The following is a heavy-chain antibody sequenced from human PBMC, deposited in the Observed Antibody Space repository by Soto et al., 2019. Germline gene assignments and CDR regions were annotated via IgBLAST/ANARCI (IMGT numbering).Heavy chain of an antibody. V-gene: IGHV4-4*07. CDR2: IHSSGNT. CDR1: GGSIRNYF. D-gene: IGHD1-20*01. Sequence: SETLSLTCTVSGGSIRNYFWTWIRQPAGKGLEWIGRIHSSGNTVYNATLKSRVTVSIDMSKNQVSLKLSSMTAADTAVYYCVRDVESPGISGSWGAFDIWGQGTVVTVSS. J-gene: IGHJ3*02. CDR3: VRDVESPGISGSWGAFDI.